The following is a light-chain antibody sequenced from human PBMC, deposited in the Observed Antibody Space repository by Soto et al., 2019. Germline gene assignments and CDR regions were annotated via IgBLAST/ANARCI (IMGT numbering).Light chain of an antibody. CDR2: SAS. Sequence: IGLRQSPATLSLNPGERATLSCRASQNVASYLDWYQQKPGQAPRLLIYSASNRATGVPARFSGSGSGTDFTLTISSLEPEDFAVSYCQQRSNWPGTFGQGTKVDIK. CDR1: QNVASY. CDR3: QQRSNWPGT. V-gene: IGKV3-11*01. J-gene: IGKJ1*01.